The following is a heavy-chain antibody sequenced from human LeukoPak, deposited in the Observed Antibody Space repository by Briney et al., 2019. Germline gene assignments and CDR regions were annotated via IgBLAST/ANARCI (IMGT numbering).Heavy chain of an antibody. CDR1: GFTFSSYG. V-gene: IGHV3-23*01. Sequence: PGGSLRLSCAASGFTFSSYGMSWVRQAPGKGLEWVSSISGSGGSTYYADSVKGRFTISRDNSKNTLYLQMNSLRAEDTAVYYCAKDQRAVAGNGGLDYWGQGTLVTVSS. CDR3: AKDQRAVAGNGGLDY. J-gene: IGHJ4*02. D-gene: IGHD6-19*01. CDR2: ISGSGGST.